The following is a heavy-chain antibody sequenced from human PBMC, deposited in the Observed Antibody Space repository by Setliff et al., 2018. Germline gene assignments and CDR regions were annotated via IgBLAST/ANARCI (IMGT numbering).Heavy chain of an antibody. Sequence: GSLRLSCTASGFTFSRSWMSWVRQAPGKGLEWVACIKHDESEKYYVDSVKGRFTISRDNAKNSLYLQMNSLRAEDTAVYYCARGSRGYGSSRNFDYWGQGTLVTVSS. J-gene: IGHJ4*02. V-gene: IGHV3-7*04. CDR1: GFTFSRSW. CDR3: ARGSRGYGSSRNFDY. D-gene: IGHD3-10*01. CDR2: IKHDESEK.